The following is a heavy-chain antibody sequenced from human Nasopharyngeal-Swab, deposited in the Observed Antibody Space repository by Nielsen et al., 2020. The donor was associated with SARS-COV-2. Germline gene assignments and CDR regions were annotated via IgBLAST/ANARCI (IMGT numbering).Heavy chain of an antibody. J-gene: IGHJ6*02. D-gene: IGHD3-3*01. Sequence: TMLALVGRICSSGSTYYNPSLKSRVTISVDTSKNQFSLKLSSVTAADTAVYYCASGGVNANTIFGVVIPPLWYYYGMDVWGQGTTVTVSS. V-gene: IGHV4-39*07. CDR2: ICSSGST. CDR3: ASGGVNANTIFGVVIPPLWYYYGMDV.